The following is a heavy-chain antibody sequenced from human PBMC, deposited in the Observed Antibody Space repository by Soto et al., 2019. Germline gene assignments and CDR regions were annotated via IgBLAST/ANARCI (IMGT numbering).Heavy chain of an antibody. CDR3: ARENYYGSGSYQYYYGMDV. D-gene: IGHD3-10*01. CDR2: TYYRSKWYN. J-gene: IGHJ6*02. CDR1: GDSVSSNSAA. Sequence: PSQTLSLTCAISGDSVSSNSAAWNWIRQSPSRGLEWLGRTYYRSKWYNDYAVSVKSRITINPDTSKNQFSLQLNSVTPEDTAVYYCARENYYGSGSYQYYYGMDVWGQGTTVTVS. V-gene: IGHV6-1*01.